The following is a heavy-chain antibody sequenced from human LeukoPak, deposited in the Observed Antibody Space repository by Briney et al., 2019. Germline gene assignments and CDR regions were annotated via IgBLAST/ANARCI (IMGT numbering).Heavy chain of an antibody. CDR1: GFTFSSYG. CDR2: ISGSGGRT. CDR3: ARMVYAPFDY. V-gene: IGHV3-23*01. Sequence: GGSLRLSCAASGFTFSSYGMSWVRQAPGKGLEWVSAISGSGGRTYYADSVKGRFTISRDNSKNTLYLQMNSLRAEDTAVYYCARMVYAPFDYWGQGTLVTVSS. J-gene: IGHJ4*02. D-gene: IGHD2-8*01.